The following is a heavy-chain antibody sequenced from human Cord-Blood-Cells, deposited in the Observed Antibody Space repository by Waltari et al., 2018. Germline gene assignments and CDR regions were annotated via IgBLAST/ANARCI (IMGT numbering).Heavy chain of an antibody. Sequence: QVQLVQSGAEVKKTGFSVKFSCKASGVTFSRSATSWVGQDPAQGLDWMGGISPVLGTANYAQKFQGRVTITADESASTADMELSSLRSEDTAVYYCARAATLVPAVANYDYYIDVWGKGTTVTVSS. CDR1: GVTFSRSA. D-gene: IGHD2-2*01. J-gene: IGHJ6*03. CDR2: ISPVLGTA. CDR3: ARAATLVPAVANYDYYIDV. V-gene: IGHV1-69*01.